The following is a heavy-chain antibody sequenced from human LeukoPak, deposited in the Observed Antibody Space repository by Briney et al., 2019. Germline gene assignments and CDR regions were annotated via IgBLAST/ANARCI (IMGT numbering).Heavy chain of an antibody. V-gene: IGHV3-30*01. J-gene: IGHJ4*02. CDR1: GFTFSSYA. CDR3: ARGLDY. CDR2: ISYDGSNK. Sequence: GGPLRLSCAASGFTFSSYAMHWFRQAPGKGLEWVAVISYDGSNKYYADSVKGRFTISRDNSKNTLYLQMNSLRAEDTAVYYCARGLDYWGQGTLVTVSS.